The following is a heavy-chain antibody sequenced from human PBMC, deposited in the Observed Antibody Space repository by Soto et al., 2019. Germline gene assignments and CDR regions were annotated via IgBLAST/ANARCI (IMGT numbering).Heavy chain of an antibody. CDR1: GFTFSSYW. J-gene: IGHJ4*02. CDR2: IKQDGSEK. D-gene: IGHD3-16*01. CDR3: AVYVNRGEVDY. V-gene: IGHV3-7*01. Sequence: EVQLVESGGGLVQPGGSLRLSCAASGFTFSSYWMSWVRQAPGKGLEWVANIKQDGSEKHYVDSVKGRFTISRDNAKISLYLQMNSLRAEDTGVDSCAVYVNRGEVDYWGQGTLVTVSS.